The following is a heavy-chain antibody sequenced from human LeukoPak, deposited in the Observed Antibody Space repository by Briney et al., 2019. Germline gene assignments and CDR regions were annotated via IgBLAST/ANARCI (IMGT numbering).Heavy chain of an antibody. D-gene: IGHD2/OR15-2a*01. V-gene: IGHV3-21*01. J-gene: IGHJ4*02. Sequence: GGSLRLSCAASGFTFDDYGMSWVRQAPGKGLEWVSSISSSSSYIYYADSVKGRFTISRDNAKNSLYLQMNSLRAEDTAVYYCARERETTSIELDYWGQGTLVTVSS. CDR2: ISSSSSYI. CDR1: GFTFDDYG. CDR3: ARERETTSIELDY.